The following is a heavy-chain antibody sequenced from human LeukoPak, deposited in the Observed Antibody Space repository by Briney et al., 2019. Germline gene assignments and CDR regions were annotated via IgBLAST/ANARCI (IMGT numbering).Heavy chain of an antibody. CDR2: INPNSGGT. J-gene: IGHJ4*02. CDR1: GYTFTGYY. V-gene: IGHV1-2*04. CDR3: ARGAPSYCSSTSCLAYYFDY. Sequence: ASVKVSCKASGYTFTGYYMHWVRQAPGQGLEWMGWINPNSGGTNYAQKFQGWVAMTRDTSISTAYMELSRLRSDDTVVYYCARGAPSYCSSTSCLAYYFDYWGQGTLVTVPS. D-gene: IGHD2-2*01.